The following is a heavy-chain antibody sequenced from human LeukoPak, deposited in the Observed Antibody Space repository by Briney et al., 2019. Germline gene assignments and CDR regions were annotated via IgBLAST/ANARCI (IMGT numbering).Heavy chain of an antibody. CDR3: AKDGPTAYFDY. Sequence: PGGSLRLSCAASGFTFSRYSMNWVRQAPGKGLEWVANIKEDGSETYYADSVKGRFTISRDNAKNSVYLQMNSLRAEDTAVYYCAKDGPTAYFDYWGQGTLVTVSS. V-gene: IGHV3-7*01. D-gene: IGHD5-18*01. CDR1: GFTFSRYS. CDR2: IKEDGSET. J-gene: IGHJ4*02.